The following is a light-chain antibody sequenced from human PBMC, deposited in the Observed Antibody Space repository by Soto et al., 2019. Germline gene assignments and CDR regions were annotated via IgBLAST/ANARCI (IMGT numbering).Light chain of an antibody. Sequence: SYELTQPPSVSLSPGHTASISCSGDRLGDKYASWYQQKPGQSPVLVIYEDNKRPSGIPDRFSGSNSGNTATLTISGTQAMDEADYYCQAWDSSTAVVFGGGTELTVL. V-gene: IGLV3-1*01. CDR2: EDN. CDR3: QAWDSSTAVV. CDR1: RLGDKY. J-gene: IGLJ2*01.